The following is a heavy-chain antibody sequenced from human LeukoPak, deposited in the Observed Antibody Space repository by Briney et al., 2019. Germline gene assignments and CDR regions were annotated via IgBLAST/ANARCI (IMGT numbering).Heavy chain of an antibody. J-gene: IGHJ4*02. Sequence: SETLSLACTVSGGSISSGGYYWSWIRQHPGKGLEWIGYIYYSGSTYYNPSLKSRVTISVDTSKNQFSLKLSSVTAADTAVYYCARGARNYDFWSGYYLLDYWGQGTLSPSPQ. CDR2: IYYSGST. CDR3: ARGARNYDFWSGYYLLDY. V-gene: IGHV4-31*03. CDR1: GGSISSGGYY. D-gene: IGHD3-3*01.